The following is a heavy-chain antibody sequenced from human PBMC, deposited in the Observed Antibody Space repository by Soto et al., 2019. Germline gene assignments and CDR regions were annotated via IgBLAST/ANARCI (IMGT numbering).Heavy chain of an antibody. D-gene: IGHD5-18*01. CDR3: ARGPRGYSYGYPFDY. Sequence: ASVKVSCKASGYTFTSYGISWVRQAPGQGLEWMGWISAYNGNTNYAQKLQGRVTMTTDTSTSTAYMELRSLRSDDTAVYYCARGPRGYSYGYPFDYWGQGTLVTVSS. CDR1: GYTFTSYG. V-gene: IGHV1-18*01. J-gene: IGHJ4*02. CDR2: ISAYNGNT.